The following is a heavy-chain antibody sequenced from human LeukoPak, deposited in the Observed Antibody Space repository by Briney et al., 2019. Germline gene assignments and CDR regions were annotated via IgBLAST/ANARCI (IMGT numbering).Heavy chain of an antibody. CDR1: GFTFTSYA. D-gene: IGHD2-15*01. CDR2: IGASGGRT. Sequence: GGSLRLSCTASGFTFTSYAMSWVRQAPGKGLEWVSSIGASGGRTYYADSVKGRFTISRDNSKNTLYVQMNSLRAEDTAVYYCAKDKDGFGHRDSFDYWGQGTLVTVSS. V-gene: IGHV3-23*01. J-gene: IGHJ4*02. CDR3: AKDKDGFGHRDSFDY.